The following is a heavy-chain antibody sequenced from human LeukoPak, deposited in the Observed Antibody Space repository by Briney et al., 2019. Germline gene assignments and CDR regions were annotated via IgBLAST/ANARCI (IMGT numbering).Heavy chain of an antibody. CDR2: INPSGGST. CDR3: AREFIAAAGEMDGDY. Sequence: ASVKVSCKASGYTFTSYYMHWVRQAPGQGLEWMGIINPSGGSTSYAQKFQGRVTMTRDTSTSTVYMELSSLRSEDTAVYYCAREFIAAAGEMDGDYWGQGTLVTVSS. J-gene: IGHJ4*02. V-gene: IGHV1-46*01. CDR1: GYTFTSYY. D-gene: IGHD6-13*01.